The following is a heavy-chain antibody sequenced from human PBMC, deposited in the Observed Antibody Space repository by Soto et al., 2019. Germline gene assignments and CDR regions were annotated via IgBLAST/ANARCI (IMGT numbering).Heavy chain of an antibody. V-gene: IGHV1-2*04. CDR1: GYTFTGYY. Sequence: ASVKVSCKASGYTFTGYYMHWVRQAPGQGLEWMGWINPNSGGTNYAQKFQGWVTMTRDTSISTAYMELSRLRSDDTAVYYCAGSKMTTVILDYWGQGTLVTVSS. J-gene: IGHJ4*02. CDR2: INPNSGGT. D-gene: IGHD4-4*01. CDR3: AGSKMTTVILDY.